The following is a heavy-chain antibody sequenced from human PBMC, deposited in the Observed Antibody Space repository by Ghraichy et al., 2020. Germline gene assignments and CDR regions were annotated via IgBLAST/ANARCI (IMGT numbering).Heavy chain of an antibody. V-gene: IGHV4-39*01. CDR1: GGSISSSGYY. CDR3: ARLKPNGHKPVYFFDY. CDR2: IYYSGSST. J-gene: IGHJ4*02. Sequence: SETLSLTCTVSGGSISSSGYYWGWIRQRPGKGLQWIGSIYYSGSSTYYNPSLKSRPTISVETSKSQFSLKLSFVSAADTAVYYCARLKPNGHKPVYFFDYGCPGTLVTVSP. D-gene: IGHD3-16*01.